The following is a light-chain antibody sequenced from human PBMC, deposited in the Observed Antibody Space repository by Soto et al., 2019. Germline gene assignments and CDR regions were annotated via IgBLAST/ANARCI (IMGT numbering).Light chain of an antibody. V-gene: IGLV1-51*02. J-gene: IGLJ2*01. Sequence: QSVLTQPPSVSAAPGQKVTISCSGSSSNIGNNYVSWYQQLPGTAPKLLIYENNKRPSGIPDRFTGSKSGTSATLGITGLQTGDEADYYCGTWDSSLGAVVFGGGTKLPVL. CDR3: GTWDSSLGAVV. CDR1: SSNIGNNY. CDR2: ENN.